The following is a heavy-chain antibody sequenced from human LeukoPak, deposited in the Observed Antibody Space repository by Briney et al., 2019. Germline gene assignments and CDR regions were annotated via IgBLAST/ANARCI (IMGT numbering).Heavy chain of an antibody. CDR1: GFTFNSYD. J-gene: IGHJ5*02. V-gene: IGHV1-8*01. Sequence: ASVKVSCKASGFTFNSYDINWVRQASGQGLEWMGWMNPNNGNTGYAQKFQGRVTMTMDTSISTAYMELRGLRSEDTAVYYCVRDAEGAAISVNYWFDPWGQGTLVTVSS. CDR3: VRDAEGAAISVNYWFDP. CDR2: MNPNNGNT. D-gene: IGHD2-2*02.